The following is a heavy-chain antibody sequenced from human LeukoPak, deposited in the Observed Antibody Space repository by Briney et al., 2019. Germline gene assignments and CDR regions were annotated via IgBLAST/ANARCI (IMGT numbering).Heavy chain of an antibody. CDR2: LFYSGST. CDR3: ARLLGSSAHFWYFDL. Sequence: SETLSLTCTVSGGSISSYYWSWIRQPPGKGLEWIAYLFYSGSTDYNPSLESRVTISVDTSKNQFSLKLSSATAADTAVYYCARLLGSSAHFWYFDLWGRGTLVTVSS. J-gene: IGHJ2*01. D-gene: IGHD3-16*01. CDR1: GGSISSYY. V-gene: IGHV4-59*01.